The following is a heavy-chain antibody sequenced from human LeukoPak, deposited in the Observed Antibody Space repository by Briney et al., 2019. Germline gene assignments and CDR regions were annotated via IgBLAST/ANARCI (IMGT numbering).Heavy chain of an antibody. Sequence: GGSLKLSCTASGFTFSDSAIHWVRQASGKGLEWVGRIRNKADNYATAYSASVKGRFTISRDDSKNTAYLQMNSLKTEDTAVYFCTRLTMTTDSFDYWGQGTLVTVSS. CDR2: IRNKADNYAT. J-gene: IGHJ4*02. V-gene: IGHV3-73*01. CDR1: GFTFSDSA. CDR3: TRLTMTTDSFDY. D-gene: IGHD4-17*01.